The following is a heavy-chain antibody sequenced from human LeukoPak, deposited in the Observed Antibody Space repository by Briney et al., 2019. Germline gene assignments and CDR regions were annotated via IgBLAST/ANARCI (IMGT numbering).Heavy chain of an antibody. CDR1: GYTFTAYG. D-gene: IGHD2-2*01. V-gene: IGHV1-2*02. CDR2: INPNSGGT. CDR3: ARDGSSTSCYHDY. J-gene: IGHJ4*02. Sequence: ASVKVSCKASGYTFTAYGITWVRQAPGQGLEWMGWINPNSGGTNYAQKFQGRVTMTRDTSISTAYMELSRLRSDDTAVYYCARDGSSTSCYHDYWGQGTLVTVSS.